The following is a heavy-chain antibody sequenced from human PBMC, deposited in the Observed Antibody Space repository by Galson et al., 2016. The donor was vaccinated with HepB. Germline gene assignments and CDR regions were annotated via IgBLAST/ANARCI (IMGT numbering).Heavy chain of an antibody. D-gene: IGHD2-2*01. J-gene: IGHJ6*02. CDR1: EYTFSNYD. CDR2: INPRSGNT. Sequence: SVKVSCKASEYTFSNYDINWVRQATGQGPEYMGWINPRSGNTGYAQKFQYRVKMTRNTAITTAYMALSSLTSEDTAAYYCARETRGSTMSKVMDVWGQGTTVSVS. CDR3: ARETRGSTMSKVMDV. V-gene: IGHV1-8*01.